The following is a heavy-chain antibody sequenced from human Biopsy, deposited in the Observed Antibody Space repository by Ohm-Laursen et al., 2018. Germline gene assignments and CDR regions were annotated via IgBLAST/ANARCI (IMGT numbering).Heavy chain of an antibody. CDR3: ARGSNEYGGLYFPH. CDR2: ISHTGYT. J-gene: IGHJ1*01. CDR1: GGSFTGHY. V-gene: IGHV4-59*11. D-gene: IGHD4-23*01. Sequence: TLSLTCTVSGGSFTGHYWTWIRQPPGKGLEWIGHISHTGYTSYKSSLKGRVTISLDTSRKHFSLRLTSLAAADTAVYYCARGSNEYGGLYFPHWGQGTLVTVSS.